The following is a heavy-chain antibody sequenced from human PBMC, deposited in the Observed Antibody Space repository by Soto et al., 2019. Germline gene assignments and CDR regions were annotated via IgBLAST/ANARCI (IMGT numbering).Heavy chain of an antibody. J-gene: IGHJ4*02. Sequence: QVQLVESGGGVVQTGRSLRLFCAASGFTFSNYAMHWVRQAPGKGLEWVAVIWYAGSYEYYADSVKGRFTISRDNSRNTLYLQMNSLRAEDTAIYFCARDLEGIAAAGADYWGQGTLVTVSS. V-gene: IGHV3-33*01. CDR3: ARDLEGIAAAGADY. D-gene: IGHD6-13*01. CDR2: IWYAGSYE. CDR1: GFTFSNYA.